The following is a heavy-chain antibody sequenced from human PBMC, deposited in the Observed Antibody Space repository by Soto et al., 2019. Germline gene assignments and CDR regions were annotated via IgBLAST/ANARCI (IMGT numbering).Heavy chain of an antibody. Sequence: QVQLVQSGAEVKKPGASVKVSCKVSGYTLTELSMHWVRQAPGKGLEWMGGFDPEDGVTIYAQKFQGRVTMTEDTSTDTAYMELSSLRSEDTAVYYCATTYYVVVTAIGRGGWFDPWGQGTLVTVSS. CDR3: ATTYYVVVTAIGRGGWFDP. D-gene: IGHD2-21*02. V-gene: IGHV1-24*01. CDR1: GYTLTELS. J-gene: IGHJ5*02. CDR2: FDPEDGVT.